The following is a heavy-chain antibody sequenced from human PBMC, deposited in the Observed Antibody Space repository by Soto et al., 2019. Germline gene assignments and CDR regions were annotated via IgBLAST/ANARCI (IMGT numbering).Heavy chain of an antibody. CDR1: GFTFSGYS. Sequence: GGSLRLSCAASGFTFSGYSMNWVRRAPGKGLEWVSSVSGGSSTIYYADSVKGRFTISRDNAKNTLYMQMNSLRAEDTAVYYCARIKYGEPSSLFDYWGQGALVTGSS. J-gene: IGHJ4*02. CDR3: ARIKYGEPSSLFDY. CDR2: VSGGSSTI. D-gene: IGHD6-13*01. V-gene: IGHV3-21*06.